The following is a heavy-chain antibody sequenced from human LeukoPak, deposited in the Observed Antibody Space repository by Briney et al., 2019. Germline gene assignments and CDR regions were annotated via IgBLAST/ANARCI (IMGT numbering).Heavy chain of an antibody. Sequence: SVKVSCKASGGTFSSYAISWVRQAPGQGLEWMGGIIPIFGTANYAQKFQGRVTITADESTSTAYMELSSLRSEDTAVYYCARLKAGYSNYDPLYYYGMDVWAKGPRSPSP. CDR3: ARLKAGYSNYDPLYYYGMDV. J-gene: IGHJ6*02. D-gene: IGHD4-11*01. CDR1: GGTFSSYA. CDR2: IIPIFGTA. V-gene: IGHV1-69*13.